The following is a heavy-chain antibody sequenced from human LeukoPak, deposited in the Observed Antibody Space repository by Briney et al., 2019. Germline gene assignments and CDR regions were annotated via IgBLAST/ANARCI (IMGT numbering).Heavy chain of an antibody. Sequence: GGSLRLSCAASGFTVITNDTTWVRQAPGKGLEWVADIKEDGSVKNYVEYVKGRFTISRDNAKNSLHLQMSSLRVEDTAVYYCARDRAYSTYDYWGQGTLVRVSS. CDR3: ARDRAYSTYDY. D-gene: IGHD2/OR15-2a*01. V-gene: IGHV3-7*01. J-gene: IGHJ4*02. CDR2: IKEDGSVK. CDR1: GFTVITND.